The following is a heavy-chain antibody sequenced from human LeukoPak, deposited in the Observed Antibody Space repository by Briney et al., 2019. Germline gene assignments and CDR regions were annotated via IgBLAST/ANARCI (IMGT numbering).Heavy chain of an antibody. CDR1: GFTFFNYW. CDR3: SRDADIVVVVGATRGRVEGYFDY. D-gene: IGHD2-15*01. J-gene: IGHJ4*02. V-gene: IGHV3-7*01. Sequence: PGGSLRLSCTASGFTFFNYWMSWVRQAPGKGLEWVAYINLEGSQKYYVDSLKGRFTISRDKSNNLLYVQMNSLRAEDTALSYFSRDADIVVVVGATRGRVEGYFDYWGQGTLVTLSS. CDR2: INLEGSQK.